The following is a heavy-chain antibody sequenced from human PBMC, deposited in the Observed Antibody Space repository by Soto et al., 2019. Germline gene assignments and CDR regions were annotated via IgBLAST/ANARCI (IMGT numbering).Heavy chain of an antibody. J-gene: IGHJ4*02. CDR2: IYYSGST. D-gene: IGHD3-3*02. CDR1: GGSISSYD. Sequence: PSETLSLTCTVSGGSISSYDWNWIRQPPGKGLEWLGYIYYSGSTDYNPSLKSRVTISADTSKNQFSLKLSSVTAADTAVYYCWRGEISGDYFDYCGQRSLVPVSS. CDR3: WRGEISGDYFDY. V-gene: IGHV4-59*01.